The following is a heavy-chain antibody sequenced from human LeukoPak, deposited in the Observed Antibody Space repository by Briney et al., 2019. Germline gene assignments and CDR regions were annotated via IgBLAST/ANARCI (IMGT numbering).Heavy chain of an antibody. Sequence: SQTLSLTCAISGDSVSTNSAAWNWIRQSPSRGLEWLGRTYYRSKWYNDYAVSVKSRIAINPDTSKNQFSLQLNSVTPEDTAVYYCARDPAAVAGKGGFDYWGQGTLVTVSS. J-gene: IGHJ4*02. CDR3: ARDPAAVAGKGGFDY. D-gene: IGHD6-19*01. V-gene: IGHV6-1*01. CDR1: GDSVSTNSAA. CDR2: TYYRSKWYN.